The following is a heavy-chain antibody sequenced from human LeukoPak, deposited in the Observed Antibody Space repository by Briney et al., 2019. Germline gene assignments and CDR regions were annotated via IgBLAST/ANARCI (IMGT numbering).Heavy chain of an antibody. D-gene: IGHD3-9*01. CDR3: ARSPDILTGENFDC. J-gene: IGHJ4*02. Sequence: ASVKVSCKASGYTFTGYYMHWVRQAPGQGLEWMGWINLNSGGTNYAQKFQGRVTMTRDTSISTAYMELSRLRSGDTAVYYCARSPDILTGENFDCWGQGTLVTVSS. V-gene: IGHV1-2*02. CDR1: GYTFTGYY. CDR2: INLNSGGT.